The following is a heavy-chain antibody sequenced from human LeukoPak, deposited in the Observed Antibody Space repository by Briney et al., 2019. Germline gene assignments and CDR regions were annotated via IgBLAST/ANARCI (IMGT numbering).Heavy chain of an antibody. CDR1: GFTLIELS. J-gene: IGHJ6*02. CDR3: ATGVYCATTTCPGYGTYCYLLDI. V-gene: IGHV1-24*01. CDR2: FDPKDGEA. Sequence: GASVKVSCKVSGFTLIELSIRRVRHAPGKGLEWVGGFDPKDGEAVYAERFRDRVILTDDRSSNTAYTDLSRLGADDTAVYYCATGVYCATTTCPGYGTYCYLLDISGDGTTFTV. D-gene: IGHD1-14*01.